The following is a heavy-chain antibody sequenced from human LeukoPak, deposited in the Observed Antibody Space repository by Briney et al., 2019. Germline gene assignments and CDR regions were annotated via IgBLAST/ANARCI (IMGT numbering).Heavy chain of an antibody. CDR2: IYYSGST. Sequence: SETLSLTCTVSGGSISSSSYYWGWIRQPPGKGLEWIGSIYYSGSTYYNPSLKSRVTISVDTFKNQFSLKLSSVTAADTAVYYCARVRSGSSWRMDSWFNPWGQGTLVTVSS. CDR3: ARVRSGSSWRMDSWFNP. V-gene: IGHV4-39*07. J-gene: IGHJ5*02. D-gene: IGHD6-13*01. CDR1: GGSISSSSYY.